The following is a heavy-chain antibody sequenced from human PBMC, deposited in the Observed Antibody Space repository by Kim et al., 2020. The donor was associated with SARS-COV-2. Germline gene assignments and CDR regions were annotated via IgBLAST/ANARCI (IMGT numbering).Heavy chain of an antibody. Sequence: YADSVKGRFTDSRDNAKNSLYMQMNNLRAEDTAVYYYASAIQLLTTYAFDIWGQGTVVTVST. CDR3: ASAIQLLTTYAFDI. D-gene: IGHD3-9*01. V-gene: IGHV3-11*06. J-gene: IGHJ3*02.